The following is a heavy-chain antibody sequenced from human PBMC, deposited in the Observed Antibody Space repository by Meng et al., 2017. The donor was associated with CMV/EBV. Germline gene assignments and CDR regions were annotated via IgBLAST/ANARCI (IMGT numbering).Heavy chain of an antibody. CDR1: GWSFSGYY. CDR3: ARGMRYCSSTSCRRNKNAEYFQH. V-gene: IGHV4-34*01. J-gene: IGHJ1*01. D-gene: IGHD2-2*01. Sequence: GSLRLSCAVYGWSFSGYYWSWIRQPPGKGMEWIGEINHSGRTNYKPSLKSRVTISVDTSKNQFSLKLSSVTAADTAVYYCARGMRYCSSTSCRRNKNAEYFQHWGQGTLVTVSS. CDR2: INHSGRT.